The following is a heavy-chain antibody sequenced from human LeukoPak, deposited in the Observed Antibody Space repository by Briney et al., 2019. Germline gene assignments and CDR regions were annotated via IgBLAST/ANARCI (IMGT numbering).Heavy chain of an antibody. CDR3: ARDTRSLMDV. D-gene: IGHD3-16*02. Sequence: PGGSLRLSCAASGFTFSSYSMNWVRQAPGKGPEWLSYIGSNSATVYYADSVKGRFTVSRDNAKNSLYLQMNSLGAEDTAVYYCARDTRSLMDVWGQGTTVTVSS. V-gene: IGHV3-48*01. CDR2: IGSNSATV. CDR1: GFTFSSYS. J-gene: IGHJ6*02.